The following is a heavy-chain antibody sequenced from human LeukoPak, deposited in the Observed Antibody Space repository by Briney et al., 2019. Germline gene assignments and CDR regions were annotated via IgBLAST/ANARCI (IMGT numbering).Heavy chain of an antibody. CDR1: GFTFSSYA. J-gene: IGHJ6*02. CDR2: ISYDGSNK. V-gene: IGHV3-30-3*01. CDR3: VGRCSRTDCHQSSFGMDV. Sequence: GGSLRLSCAASGFTFSSYAMHWVRQAPGKGLEWVAVISYDGSNKYYADSVKGRFTISRDNAKNSLSLQMSSLRAEDTAVYYCVGRCSRTDCHQSSFGMDVWGQGTTVTVSS. D-gene: IGHD2-2*01.